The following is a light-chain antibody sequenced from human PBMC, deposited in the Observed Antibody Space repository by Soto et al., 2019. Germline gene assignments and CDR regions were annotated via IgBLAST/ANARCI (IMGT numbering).Light chain of an antibody. Sequence: DIQMTQSPSSVSASVGDRVSITCRASQGMSSWLAWYQQKPGKAPKLLIYTVSSLHSGVPYRFSGSGSGTDFTLTISSLQPEDVATYYCQQDNSFPLTFGGGTKVEIK. V-gene: IGKV1-12*01. CDR1: QGMSSW. J-gene: IGKJ4*01. CDR3: QQDNSFPLT. CDR2: TVS.